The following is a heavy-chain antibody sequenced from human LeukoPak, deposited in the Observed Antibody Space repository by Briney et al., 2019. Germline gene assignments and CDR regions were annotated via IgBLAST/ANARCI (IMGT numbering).Heavy chain of an antibody. CDR3: ARVRGWYSSSWYVDY. CDR1: GFTFSDYY. V-gene: IGHV3-11*01. CDR2: ISSSGSTI. J-gene: IGHJ4*02. D-gene: IGHD6-13*01. Sequence: GGSLRLSCAASGFTFSDYYMSWIRQAPGKGLEWVSYISSSGSTIYYADSVKGRFTISRDNAKNSLYLQMNSLRAEDTAVYYCARVRGWYSSSWYVDYWGQGTLVTVSS.